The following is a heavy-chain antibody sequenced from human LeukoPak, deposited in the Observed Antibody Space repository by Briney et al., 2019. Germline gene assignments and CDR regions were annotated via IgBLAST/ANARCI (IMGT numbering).Heavy chain of an antibody. CDR2: IYYSGST. Sequence: SETLSLTCTVSGGSISSSSYYWGWIRQPPGKGLERIGSIYYSGSTYYNPSLKSRVTISVDTSKNQFSLKLSSVTAADTAVYYCARGAGGYCSGGSCYSGDWFDPWGQGTLVTVSS. CDR3: ARGAGGYCSGGSCYSGDWFDP. J-gene: IGHJ5*02. D-gene: IGHD2-15*01. CDR1: GGSISSSSYY. V-gene: IGHV4-39*01.